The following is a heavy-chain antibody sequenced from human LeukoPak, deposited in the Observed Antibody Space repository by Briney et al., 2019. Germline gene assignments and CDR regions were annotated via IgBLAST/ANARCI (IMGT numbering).Heavy chain of an antibody. Sequence: GGSLRLSCAASGFTFSSYGLSWVRQAPGKGLEWVSAISGSGGSTYYSDSVKGRFTISRDNAKNSLYLQMNSLRAEDTAVYYCAELGITMIGGVWGKGTTVTISS. CDR3: AELGITMIGGV. V-gene: IGHV3-23*01. CDR1: GFTFSSYG. D-gene: IGHD3-10*02. J-gene: IGHJ6*04. CDR2: ISGSGGST.